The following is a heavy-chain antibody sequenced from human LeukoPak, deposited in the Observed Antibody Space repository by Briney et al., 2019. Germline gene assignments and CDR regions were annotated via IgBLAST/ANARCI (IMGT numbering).Heavy chain of an antibody. V-gene: IGHV3-30*02. CDR2: IRYDGSNK. CDR3: ARDGEVIKDAFDI. CDR1: GFTFSSYG. J-gene: IGHJ3*02. Sequence: GGSLRLSCAASGFTFSSYGMHWVRQAPGKGLEWVAFIRYDGSNKYYADSVKGRFTISRDNSKNTLYLQMNSLRAEDTAVYYCARDGEVIKDAFDIWGQGTMVTVSS. D-gene: IGHD3-16*02.